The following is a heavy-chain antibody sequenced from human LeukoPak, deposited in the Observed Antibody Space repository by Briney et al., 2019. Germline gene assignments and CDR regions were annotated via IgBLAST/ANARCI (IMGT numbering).Heavy chain of an antibody. J-gene: IGHJ4*02. CDR1: GFTFSKYW. Sequence: PGGSLRLYCAASGFTFSKYWMLWVRQAPGKGLESVSRINTDGTVTTYADSVKGRFTVSRDNADNTMFLQTNSVRDEDTAVYYCATKQWLAPPPDSWGQGTPVTVSS. D-gene: IGHD6-19*01. CDR3: ATKQWLAPPPDS. V-gene: IGHV3-74*01. CDR2: INTDGTVT.